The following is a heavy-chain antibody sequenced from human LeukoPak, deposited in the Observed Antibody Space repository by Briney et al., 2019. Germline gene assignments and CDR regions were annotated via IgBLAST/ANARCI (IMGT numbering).Heavy chain of an antibody. V-gene: IGHV4-34*01. Sequence: PSETLSLTCAVYGGSFSGYYWSWIRQPPGKGLEWIGEINHSGSTNYSPSLKSRVTISVDTSKNQFSLKLSSVTAADTAVYYCARGGMGSSHNWFDPWGQGTLVTASS. CDR1: GGSFSGYY. J-gene: IGHJ5*02. CDR3: ARGGMGSSHNWFDP. CDR2: INHSGST. D-gene: IGHD6-13*01.